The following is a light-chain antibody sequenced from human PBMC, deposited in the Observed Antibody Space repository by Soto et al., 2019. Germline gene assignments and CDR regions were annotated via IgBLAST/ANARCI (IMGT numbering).Light chain of an antibody. CDR2: GAS. Sequence: EIVLTQSPGTLSLSPGERATLSCRPSQSVSSSSLAWYQQKPGQAPRLLIYGASSRATGIPDRFSGSGSGTDFTLTISRLEPEDFAVYYCQQYGSSPRTFGQGTKVDIK. V-gene: IGKV3-20*01. J-gene: IGKJ1*01. CDR3: QQYGSSPRT. CDR1: QSVSSSS.